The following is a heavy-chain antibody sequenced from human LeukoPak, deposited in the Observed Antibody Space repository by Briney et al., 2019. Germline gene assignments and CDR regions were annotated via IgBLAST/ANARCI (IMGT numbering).Heavy chain of an antibody. V-gene: IGHV3-48*03. CDR2: ISSSGSTI. D-gene: IGHD3-9*01. CDR1: GFTFSSYE. J-gene: IGHJ4*02. CDR3: AKDMRFDILTGYFDY. Sequence: WGSLRLSCAASGFTFSSYEMNWVRQAPGKGLEWVSYISSSGSTIYYADSVKGRFTISRDNAKNSLYLQMNSLRAEDTALYYCAKDMRFDILTGYFDYWGQGTLVTVSS.